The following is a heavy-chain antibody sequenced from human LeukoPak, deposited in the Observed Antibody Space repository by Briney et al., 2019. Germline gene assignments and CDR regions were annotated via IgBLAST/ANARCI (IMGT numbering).Heavy chain of an antibody. D-gene: IGHD3-22*01. V-gene: IGHV3-11*01. CDR2: ISSSGSTI. CDR1: GFTFSTYA. J-gene: IGHJ4*02. CDR3: ARYYSSGYYSNY. Sequence: GGSLRLSCAASGFTFSTYAMSWIRQAPGKGLEWVPYISSSGSTIYYADSVKGRFTISRDNAKNSLYLQMNSLRAEGTAVYYCARYYSSGYYSNYWGQGTLVTVSS.